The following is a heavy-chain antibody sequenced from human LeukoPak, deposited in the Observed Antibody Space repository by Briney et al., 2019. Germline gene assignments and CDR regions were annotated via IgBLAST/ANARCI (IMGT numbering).Heavy chain of an antibody. V-gene: IGHV3-23*01. D-gene: IGHD5-18*01. CDR1: GFTFTNYA. Sequence: ERSLRLSCAASGFTFTNYAMSWVRQAPGKGLEWVSAISGRGDDTNYADSVRGRFTISRDNSKNTLYLQMNSLRAEDTAVYYCARRSGYSFGYGLNWGQGTLVTVSS. CDR3: ARRSGYSFGYGLN. J-gene: IGHJ4*02. CDR2: ISGRGDDT.